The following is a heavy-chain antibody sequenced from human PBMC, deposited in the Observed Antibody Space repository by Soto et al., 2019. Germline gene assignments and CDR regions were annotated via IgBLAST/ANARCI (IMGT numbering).Heavy chain of an antibody. CDR2: IKPDNGNT. J-gene: IGHJ5*02. CDR1: GYTFTRYT. D-gene: IGHD2-15*01. CDR3: ARGIATGRLAP. Sequence: QVQLVQSGAEVKKPGASVKISCKASGYTFTRYTMNWVRQAPGQRLEWMGWIKPDNGNTKSSQKFQDRVIITRNTSASTAYMDLSSLRSEDTAVYYCARGIATGRLAPWRQGNLVNVSS. V-gene: IGHV1-3*01.